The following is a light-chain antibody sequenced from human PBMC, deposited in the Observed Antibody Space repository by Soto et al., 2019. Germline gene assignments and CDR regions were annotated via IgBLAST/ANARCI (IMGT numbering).Light chain of an antibody. CDR3: SSYTSSSTLV. CDR2: HVS. V-gene: IGLV2-14*03. Sequence: QSALTQPASVSGSPGQSITISCTGTSSDFGYNYVSWYHQYPGKVPKLLIYHVSNRPSGVSNRFSGSKSGNTASLTISGLQAEDEADYYCSSYTSSSTLVFGGGTKL. CDR1: SSDFGYNY. J-gene: IGLJ2*01.